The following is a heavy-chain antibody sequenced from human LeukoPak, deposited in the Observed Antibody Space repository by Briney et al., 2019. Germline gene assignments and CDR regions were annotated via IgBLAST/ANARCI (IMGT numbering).Heavy chain of an antibody. CDR1: GFTFSSYA. CDR3: AKDATIYGDYAPNFDY. D-gene: IGHD4-17*01. V-gene: IGHV3-23*01. CDR2: ISGSGGTT. J-gene: IGHJ4*02. Sequence: GGSLRLSCAGSGFTFSSYAMSWVRQAPGKGLEWVSDISGSGGTTHYADSVKGRFTISRDNSKNTLYMQMNSLRAEDTAIYYCAKDATIYGDYAPNFDYWGQGTLVTVSS.